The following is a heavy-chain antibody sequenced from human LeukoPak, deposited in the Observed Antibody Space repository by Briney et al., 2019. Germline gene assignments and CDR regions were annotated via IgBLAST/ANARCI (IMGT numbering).Heavy chain of an antibody. CDR1: GFTFNSYS. Sequence: TGGSLRLSCAASGFTFNSYSMNWVRQAPGKGLEWVSYISGSGATIYYADSVKGRSTISRDNTKNTLYLQMNSLRAEDTAVYYCVRRDYYDNIGYLFHYWGQGTLVSVSS. D-gene: IGHD3-22*01. V-gene: IGHV3-48*01. CDR3: VRRDYYDNIGYLFHY. J-gene: IGHJ4*02. CDR2: ISGSGATI.